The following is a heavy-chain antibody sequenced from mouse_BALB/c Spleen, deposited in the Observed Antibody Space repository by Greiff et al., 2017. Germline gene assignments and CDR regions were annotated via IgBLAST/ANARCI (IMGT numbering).Heavy chain of an antibody. CDR3: ATSLLRLRGYAMDY. CDR1: GFSLTSYG. D-gene: IGHD1-2*01. CDR2: IWGGGST. Sequence: QVQLKESGPGLVQPSQSLSITCTVSGFSLTSYGVHWVRQPPGKGLEWLGMIWGGGSTDYNSALKSRLSISKDNSKSQVFLKMNSLQTDDTAMYYCATSLLRLRGYAMDYWGQGTSVTVSS. V-gene: IGHV2-4*02. J-gene: IGHJ4*01.